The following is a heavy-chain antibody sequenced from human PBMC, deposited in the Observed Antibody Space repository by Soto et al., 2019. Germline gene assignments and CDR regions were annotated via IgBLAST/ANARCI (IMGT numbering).Heavy chain of an antibody. CDR3: AKLGYCCSGSKDYYHDRMDV. CDR2: ISGSGGST. CDR1: GFTFSSYA. V-gene: IGHV3-23*01. Sequence: RGPLRLSCAASGFTFSSYALSWVRHAPGKGLEWVSAISGSGGSTYYADSVKGRFTISRDNSKNTLYLQMNSLRAEDTAVYYCAKLGYCCSGSKDYYHDRMDVSGQGTTVTVSS. D-gene: IGHD3-10*01. J-gene: IGHJ6*02.